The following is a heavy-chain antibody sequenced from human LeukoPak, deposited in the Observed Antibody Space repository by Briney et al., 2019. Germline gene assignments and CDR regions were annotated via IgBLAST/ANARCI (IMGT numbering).Heavy chain of an antibody. J-gene: IGHJ4*02. D-gene: IGHD7-27*01. Sequence: SETLSLTCTVSGGSISSYCWSWIRQPPGKGLEWIGYIYYSGSTNYNPSLKSRVTISVDTSKNQFSLKLSSVTAADTAVYYCARTGEGYYFDYWGQGTLVTVSS. CDR2: IYYSGST. V-gene: IGHV4-59*08. CDR3: ARTGEGYYFDY. CDR1: GGSISSYC.